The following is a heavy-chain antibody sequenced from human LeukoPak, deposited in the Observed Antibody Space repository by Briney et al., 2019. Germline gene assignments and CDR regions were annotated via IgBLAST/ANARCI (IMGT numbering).Heavy chain of an antibody. V-gene: IGHV3-23*01. CDR1: GFTFDDYG. CDR3: AKSGYNRFDY. Sequence: GGSLRLSCAAYGFTFDDYGMSWVRQAPGKGLEWVSSISGSGSGGSTYYADSVKGRFTISRDNSKNTLYLQMNSLRAEDTAVYYCAKSGYNRFDYWGQGTLVTVSS. J-gene: IGHJ4*02. D-gene: IGHD5-24*01. CDR2: ISGSGSGGST.